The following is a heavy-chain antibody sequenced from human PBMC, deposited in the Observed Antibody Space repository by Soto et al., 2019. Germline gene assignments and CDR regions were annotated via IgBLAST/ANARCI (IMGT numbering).Heavy chain of an antibody. V-gene: IGHV1-2*02. CDR3: ARGGGVGVAGSAAFDM. CDR2: INPATAAA. CDR1: GYPVTAYY. Sequence: QLHLVQFGAVVKKPGASVTVSCSASGYPVTAYYMHWVRQAPGRGLEWMGGINPATAAAKYTQTFPGRVTMTRDTSTSTVFMELSGLTSEDTAVFYCARGGGVGVAGSAAFDMWGQGTLVTVSS. J-gene: IGHJ3*02. D-gene: IGHD3-3*01.